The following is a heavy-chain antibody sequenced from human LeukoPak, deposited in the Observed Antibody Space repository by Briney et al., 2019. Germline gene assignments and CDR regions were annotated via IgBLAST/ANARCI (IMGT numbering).Heavy chain of an antibody. Sequence: GGSLRLSCAASGFTFSGYSMNWVRQAPGKGLEWVSSVSTTGYYIYYADSVKGRFSISRENAKNSLCLQMNSLRAEDTAVYYCARGGDCGTTSCYYFDFWGQGTRVTVSS. CDR3: ARGGDCGTTSCYYFDF. J-gene: IGHJ4*02. CDR2: VSTTGYYI. CDR1: GFTFSGYS. D-gene: IGHD2-2*01. V-gene: IGHV3-21*01.